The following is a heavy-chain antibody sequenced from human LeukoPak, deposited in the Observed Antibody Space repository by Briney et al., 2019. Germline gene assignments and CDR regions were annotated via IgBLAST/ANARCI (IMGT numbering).Heavy chain of an antibody. D-gene: IGHD6-19*01. J-gene: IGHJ4*02. Sequence: GGSLRLSCAASGFTVSTNYMTWVRQAPGKGLGWVSFIYSGGSTYYADSVKGRFTISRDNSKNTLYLQMNSLRAEDTAVYYCARQIGGGWSFDYWGQGTLVTVSS. CDR2: IYSGGST. CDR3: ARQIGGGWSFDY. V-gene: IGHV3-66*04. CDR1: GFTVSTNY.